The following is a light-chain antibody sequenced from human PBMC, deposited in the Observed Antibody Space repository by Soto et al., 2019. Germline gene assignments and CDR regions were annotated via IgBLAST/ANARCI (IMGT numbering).Light chain of an antibody. CDR3: QQSYSIPLT. V-gene: IGKV1-39*01. J-gene: IGKJ4*01. CDR2: AAS. CDR1: QSISNY. Sequence: DIQMTQSPSSLSASVGDRVTITCRASQSISNYLNWYQQKPGKAPKLLIYAASSLQSGVPSRFSGSGSGTDFTLTISRLQPEDFATYYCQQSYSIPLTFGEGTKVDNK.